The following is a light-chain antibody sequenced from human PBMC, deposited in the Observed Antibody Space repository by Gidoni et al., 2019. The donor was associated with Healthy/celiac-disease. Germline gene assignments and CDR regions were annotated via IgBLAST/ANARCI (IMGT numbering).Light chain of an antibody. CDR2: GAS. CDR3: QQYGSSPPST. J-gene: IGKJ2*02. CDR1: QSVSSSY. V-gene: IGKV3-20*01. Sequence: DMVLTQSPGTLSLSPGERATLSCRASQSVSSSYLAWYQQKPGQAPRLLIYGASSRATGIPDRFSGSGSGTDFTLTISRLEPEDFAVYYCQQYGSSPPSTFGQGTKLEIK.